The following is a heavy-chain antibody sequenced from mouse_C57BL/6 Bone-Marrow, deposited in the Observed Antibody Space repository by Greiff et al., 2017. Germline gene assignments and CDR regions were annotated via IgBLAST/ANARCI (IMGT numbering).Heavy chain of an antibody. Sequence: DVMLVESGGGLVQPGGSLKLSCAASGFTFSDYGMAWVRQAPRKGPEWVAFISNLAYSIYYADTVTGRFTISSENAKNNLDLEMSSLRSEDTAMYYCARHLGYAMDYWGQGTSVTVSS. CDR3: ARHLGYAMDY. J-gene: IGHJ4*01. D-gene: IGHD4-1*01. V-gene: IGHV5-15*01. CDR2: ISNLAYSI. CDR1: GFTFSDYG.